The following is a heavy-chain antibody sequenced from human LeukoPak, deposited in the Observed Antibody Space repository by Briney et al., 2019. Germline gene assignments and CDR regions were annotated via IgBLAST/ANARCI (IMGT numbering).Heavy chain of an antibody. J-gene: IGHJ4*02. Sequence: GGSLRLSCAASGFTFISYWMHWVRQAPGKGLVWVSRINSDGSTTSCAASVKGRFTISRDTAKNTLYLQMNSLRAEDTAVYYCARGHHYYDSSAYYYWGQGTLVTVSS. CDR3: ARGHHYYDSSAYYY. V-gene: IGHV3-74*01. CDR2: INSDGSTT. D-gene: IGHD3-22*01. CDR1: GFTFISYW.